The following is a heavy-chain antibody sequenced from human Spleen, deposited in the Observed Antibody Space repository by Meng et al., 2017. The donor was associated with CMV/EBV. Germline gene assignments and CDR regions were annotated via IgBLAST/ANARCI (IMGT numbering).Heavy chain of an antibody. V-gene: IGHV5-51*01. CDR1: GYSFTSYW. CDR2: IFPADSDT. Sequence: GESLKISCKASGYSFTSYWIGWVRQMPGKGLEWMGIIFPADSDTTYSPSFQGQVTISADKSINTASLQWSSLKPSDTAMYYCARQDSSGDRFWGQGTQVTVSS. J-gene: IGHJ4*02. CDR3: ARQDSSGDRF. D-gene: IGHD3-22*01.